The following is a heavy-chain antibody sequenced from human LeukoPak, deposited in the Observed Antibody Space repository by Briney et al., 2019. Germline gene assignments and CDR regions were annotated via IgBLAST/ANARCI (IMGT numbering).Heavy chain of an antibody. D-gene: IGHD6-19*01. CDR2: INPSGGST. Sequence: ASVKVSCKASGGTFSSYVISWVRQAPGQGLEWMGIINPSGGSTSYAQKFQGRVTMTRDTSTSTVYMELSSLRSEDTAVYYCARERRLGYSSGWFRAFDIWGQGTMVTVSS. CDR3: ARERRLGYSSGWFRAFDI. CDR1: GGTFSSYV. V-gene: IGHV1-46*01. J-gene: IGHJ3*02.